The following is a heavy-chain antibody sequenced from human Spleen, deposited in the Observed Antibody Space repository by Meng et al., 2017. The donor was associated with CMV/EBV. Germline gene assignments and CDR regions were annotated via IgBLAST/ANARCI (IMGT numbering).Heavy chain of an antibody. CDR1: GYSFTSYW. CDR2: IYPGDSDT. CDR3: ARPRGYCSGGSCYSGPDDAFDI. D-gene: IGHD2-15*01. Sequence: GESLKISCKGSGYSFTSYWIGWVRQMPGKGLEWMGIIYPGDSDTRYSPSFQGQVPISADKTISNAYLQWSSLKASDTAMYYCARPRGYCSGGSCYSGPDDAFDIWGQGTMVTVSS. V-gene: IGHV5-51*01. J-gene: IGHJ3*02.